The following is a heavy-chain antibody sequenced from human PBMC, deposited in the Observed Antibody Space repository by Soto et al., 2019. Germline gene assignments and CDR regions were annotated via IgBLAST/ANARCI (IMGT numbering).Heavy chain of an antibody. CDR3: AKRGTSSRYSVAA. CDR1: GYNFGTYW. Sequence: GESLKICCKGSGYNFGTYWIAWVRQMPGKGLEWMGTIYPGDSGTRYSPSFEGQVTFSADMSTNTAYLQWRSLKASDTATYYCAKRGTSSRYSVAAWGQGTLVTVSS. V-gene: IGHV5-51*01. J-gene: IGHJ4*02. D-gene: IGHD2-21*01. CDR2: IYPGDSGT.